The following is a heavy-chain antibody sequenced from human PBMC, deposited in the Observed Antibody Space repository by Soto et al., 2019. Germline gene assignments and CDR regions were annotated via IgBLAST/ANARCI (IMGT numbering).Heavy chain of an antibody. CDR1: RFTFNTYA. Sequence: EMQLWESGGGLVQPGGSLRLSCAASRFTFNTYAMSWVRQAPGKGLEWVSSISSGGASTFYADSVKGRFTISRDNSKNPLYLKMHSLRVEDRAVYFCAKMTIINTSPFDVWGKGTMVTVSS. D-gene: IGHD4-17*01. J-gene: IGHJ3*01. CDR2: ISSGGAST. V-gene: IGHV3-23*01. CDR3: AKMTIINTSPFDV.